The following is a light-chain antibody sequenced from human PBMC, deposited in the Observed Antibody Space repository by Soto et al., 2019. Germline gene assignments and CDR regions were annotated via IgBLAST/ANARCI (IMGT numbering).Light chain of an antibody. CDR1: QGVSSF. CDR2: DAS. CDR3: QQRSNWPPIT. J-gene: IGKJ5*01. V-gene: IGKV3-11*01. Sequence: EVVLTQSPAILSLSPGERATLSCRASQGVSSFLAWYQQKPGQAPRLLIYDASIRATGIPARFSGSGSGTDFTLTISSLEPEDFAVYYCQQRSNWPPITFGHGTRLEIK.